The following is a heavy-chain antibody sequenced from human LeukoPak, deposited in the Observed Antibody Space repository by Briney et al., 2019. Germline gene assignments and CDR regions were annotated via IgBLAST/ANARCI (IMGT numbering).Heavy chain of an antibody. CDR2: ISGSGGST. D-gene: IGHD3-9*01. CDR1: GFTFSSYG. CDR3: TRTSDILTGYTPREAYYYYYHMDV. V-gene: IGHV3-23*01. Sequence: GGSLRLSCAASGFTFSSYGMSWVRQAPGKGLEWVSAISGSGGSTYYADSVKGRFTISRDNSKNTLYLQMNNLKTEDTAVYYCTRTSDILTGYTPREAYYYYYHMDVWGKGTTVTISS. J-gene: IGHJ6*03.